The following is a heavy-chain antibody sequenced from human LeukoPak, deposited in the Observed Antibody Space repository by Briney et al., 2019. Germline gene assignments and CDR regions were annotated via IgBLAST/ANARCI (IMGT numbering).Heavy chain of an antibody. J-gene: IGHJ4*02. CDR2: INPSGGST. CDR3: ARDLFEGGYSSGCDY. CDR1: GYTFTSYY. Sequence: GASVKVSCKASGYTFTSYYMHWVRQAPGQGLEWMGIINPSGGSTSYAQKFQGRVTMTRDTSTSTVYMELSSLRSEDTAVYYCARDLFEGGYSSGCDYWGQGTLVTVSS. D-gene: IGHD3-22*01. V-gene: IGHV1-46*01.